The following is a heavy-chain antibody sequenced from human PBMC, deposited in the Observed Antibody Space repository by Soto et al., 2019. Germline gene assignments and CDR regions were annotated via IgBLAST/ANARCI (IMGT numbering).Heavy chain of an antibody. CDR1: GFTFSSYA. V-gene: IGHV3-23*01. D-gene: IGHD6-13*01. CDR2: ISGSGGST. J-gene: IGHJ6*02. Sequence: GGSLRLSCAASGFTFSSYAMSWVRQAPGKGLEWVSAISGSGGSTYYADSVKGRFTISRDNSKNTLYLQMNSLRAEDTAVYYCAKGPGPGIAAAGKGYYYYGMDVWGQGTTVTVSS. CDR3: AKGPGPGIAAAGKGYYYYGMDV.